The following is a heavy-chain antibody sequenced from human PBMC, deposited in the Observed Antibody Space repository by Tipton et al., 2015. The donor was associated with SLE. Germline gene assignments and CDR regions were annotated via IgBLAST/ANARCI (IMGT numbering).Heavy chain of an antibody. Sequence: QSGPEVKKPGASVKVSCKASGYTFTSYGISWVRQAPGQGLEWMGWISAYNGNTNYAQKLQGRVIMTTDTSTSTAYMELRSLRSDDPAGYYCAGDGAGYSSGGVGDWGQGTLVTVSS. J-gene: IGHJ4*02. CDR2: ISAYNGNT. CDR1: GYTFTSYG. V-gene: IGHV1-18*01. D-gene: IGHD6-19*01. CDR3: AGDGAGYSSGGVGD.